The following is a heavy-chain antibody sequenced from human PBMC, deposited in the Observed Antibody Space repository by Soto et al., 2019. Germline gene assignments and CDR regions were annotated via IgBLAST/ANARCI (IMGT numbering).Heavy chain of an antibody. CDR1: GYSFTSYW. Sequence: PGESLKISCKGSGYSFTSYWMGWVRQMPGKGLEWMGIIYPGDSDTRYSPSFQGQVTISADKSISTAYLQWSSLKASDTAMYYCARGGYGDYRNLNAFDIWGQGTMVTVSS. D-gene: IGHD4-17*01. CDR3: ARGGYGDYRNLNAFDI. V-gene: IGHV5-51*01. J-gene: IGHJ3*02. CDR2: IYPGDSDT.